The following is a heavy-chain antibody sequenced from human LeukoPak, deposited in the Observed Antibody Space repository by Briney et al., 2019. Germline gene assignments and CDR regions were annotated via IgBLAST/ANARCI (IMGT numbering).Heavy chain of an antibody. D-gene: IGHD6-19*01. CDR3: AGGVAVAGPDY. V-gene: IGHV4-59*01. CDR2: IYYSGST. Sequence: PSETLSLTCTVSGGSISSYYWSWIRQPPGKGLEWIGYIYYSGSTNYNPSLKSRVTISVDTSKNQFSLKLSSVTAADTAVYYCAGGVAVAGPDYWGQGTLVTVSS. J-gene: IGHJ4*02. CDR1: GGSISSYY.